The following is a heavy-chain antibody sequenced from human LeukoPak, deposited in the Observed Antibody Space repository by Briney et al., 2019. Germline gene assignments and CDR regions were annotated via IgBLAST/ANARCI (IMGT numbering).Heavy chain of an antibody. CDR2: IYTRGNT. V-gene: IGHV4-61*02. Sequence: PSQTLSLTCTVSGGSISSGAYYWSWIRQPAGKGLEWIGRIYTRGNTNYNPSLKSRVTISVDTSKNQFSLKLSSVTAADTAVYYCARGWRYSSSWYGRWFDPWGQGTLVTVSS. D-gene: IGHD6-13*01. CDR3: ARGWRYSSSWYGRWFDP. J-gene: IGHJ5*02. CDR1: GGSISSGAYY.